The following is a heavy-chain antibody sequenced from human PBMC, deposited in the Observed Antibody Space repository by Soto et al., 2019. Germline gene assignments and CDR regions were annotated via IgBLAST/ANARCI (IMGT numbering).Heavy chain of an antibody. Sequence: QVQLVQSGGEVKKPGASVKVSCKTSGYSFTTYGISWVRQAPGQGLEWMGWISAYNGNTNYAQKLQDRVTMTTDTSTSTAYMELRSLRPDDTAVYYCAREGPAPYYFYGTDVWGQGSTVSLSS. J-gene: IGHJ6*02. CDR1: GYSFTTYG. CDR2: ISAYNGNT. CDR3: AREGPAPYYFYGTDV. V-gene: IGHV1-18*01.